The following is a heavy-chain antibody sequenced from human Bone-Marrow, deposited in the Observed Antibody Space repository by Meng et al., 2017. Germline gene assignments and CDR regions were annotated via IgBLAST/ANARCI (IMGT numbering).Heavy chain of an antibody. CDR3: AKDKRPWEGPYCFDY. D-gene: IGHD1-26*01. J-gene: IGHJ4*02. V-gene: IGHV3-9*01. Sequence: GGSLRLSCAASGFTFDDYAMHWVRQAPGKGLEWVSGISWNSGSIGYADSVKGRFTISRDNATNSLYLQMNSLRAEDTALYYCAKDKRPWEGPYCFDYWGQGTLVTVSS. CDR2: ISWNSGSI. CDR1: GFTFDDYA.